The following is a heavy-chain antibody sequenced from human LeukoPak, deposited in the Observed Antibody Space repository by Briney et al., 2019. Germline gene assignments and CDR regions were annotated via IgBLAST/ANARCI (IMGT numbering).Heavy chain of an antibody. CDR3: ASQRDGPTDY. J-gene: IGHJ4*02. V-gene: IGHV3-7*01. CDR2: IKQDGSEK. Sequence: GRSLRLSCSASGFTFSSYAMHWVRQAPGKGLEWVANIKQDGSEKYYVDSVKGRFTISRDNAKNSLYLQMNSLRAEDTAVYYCASQRDGPTDYWGQGTLVTVSS. CDR1: GFTFSSYA.